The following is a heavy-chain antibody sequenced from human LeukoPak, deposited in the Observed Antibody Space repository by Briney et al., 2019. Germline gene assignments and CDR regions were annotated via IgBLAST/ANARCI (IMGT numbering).Heavy chain of an antibody. CDR3: AKANWVSNADAVF. V-gene: IGHV3-23*01. CDR1: GFTFSSFS. CDR2: MSGSGDKI. Sequence: GGSLRLSCAASGFTFSSFSLSWVRQAAGKGPEWVSGMSGSGDKIYYADSVKGRFTISRDNSKNTLYLQMNSLRAEDTAVYYCAKANWVSNADAVFWGQGALVTASS. D-gene: IGHD7-27*01. J-gene: IGHJ4*02.